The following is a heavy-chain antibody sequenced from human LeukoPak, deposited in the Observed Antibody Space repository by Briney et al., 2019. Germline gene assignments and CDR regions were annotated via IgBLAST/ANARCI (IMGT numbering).Heavy chain of an antibody. Sequence: GGSLRLSCAASGFTFSSYGMHWVRQAPGKGLEWVAFIRYDGSNKYYADSVKGRFTISRDNSKNTLYLQMNSLRAENTAVYYCAKGGGYEAQYYYYYLDVWGKGTTVTISS. CDR1: GFTFSSYG. J-gene: IGHJ6*03. V-gene: IGHV3-30*02. CDR2: IRYDGSNK. D-gene: IGHD5-12*01. CDR3: AKGGGYEAQYYYYYLDV.